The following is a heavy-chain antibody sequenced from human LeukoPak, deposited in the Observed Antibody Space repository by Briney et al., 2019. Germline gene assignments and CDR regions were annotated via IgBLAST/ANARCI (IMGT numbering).Heavy chain of an antibody. CDR1: GYTFGTHW. CDR3: AREKGYSGFDY. D-gene: IGHD2-15*01. J-gene: IGHJ4*02. Sequence: GASVKVSCKASGYTFGTHWMHWVRQAPGQGLEWMGWISAYNGNTNYAQKLQGRVTMTTDTSTSTAYMELRSLRSDDTAVYYCAREKGYSGFDYWGQGTLVTVSS. V-gene: IGHV1-18*04. CDR2: ISAYNGNT.